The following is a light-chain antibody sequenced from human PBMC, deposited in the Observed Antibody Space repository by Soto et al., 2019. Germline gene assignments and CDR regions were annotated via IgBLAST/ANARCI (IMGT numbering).Light chain of an antibody. J-gene: IGKJ5*01. CDR2: EVS. CDR3: MQSTQLPPT. Sequence: DVVMTQTRLSLSVAPGQPASISCNSSQSLLHITGENFIFWYLQKRGQSPKLLIYEVSTRVSGVPDRFSGSGSGTDFTLEISRAETDDVGIYYCMQSTQLPPTFGQGTRLEIK. V-gene: IGKV2D-29*02. CDR1: QSLLHITGENF.